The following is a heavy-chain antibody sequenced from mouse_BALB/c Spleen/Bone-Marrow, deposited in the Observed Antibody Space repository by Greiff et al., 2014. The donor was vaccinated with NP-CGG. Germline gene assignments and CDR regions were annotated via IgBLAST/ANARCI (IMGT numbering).Heavy chain of an antibody. CDR2: ISYSGST. Sequence: EVKLEESGPSLVKPSQTLSLTCSVTGDPITSGYWNWIRKFPGNKLEYMGYISYSGSTYYNPSLKSRISITRDTSKNQYYLQLNSVTTEDTATYYCASPLITTVVAPFAYWGQGTLVTASA. J-gene: IGHJ3*01. D-gene: IGHD1-1*01. CDR3: ASPLITTVVAPFAY. V-gene: IGHV3-8*02. CDR1: GDPITSGY.